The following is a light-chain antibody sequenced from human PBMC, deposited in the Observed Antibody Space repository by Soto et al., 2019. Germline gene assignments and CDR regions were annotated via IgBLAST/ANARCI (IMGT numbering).Light chain of an antibody. CDR2: GAS. V-gene: IGKV3-20*01. J-gene: IGKJ1*01. CDR3: QQYGSSPT. Sequence: EIVLTQSPGTLSLSPGERATLSCRASQSVSSSYLAWYQQKPGQAPRLLIYGASSRATGIPDRFSGRGSGTDLTLTISRLEPEDCAVYYCQQYGSSPTFGQGTKVEIK. CDR1: QSVSSSY.